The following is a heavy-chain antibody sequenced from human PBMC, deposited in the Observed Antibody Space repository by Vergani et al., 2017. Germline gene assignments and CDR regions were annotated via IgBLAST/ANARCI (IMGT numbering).Heavy chain of an antibody. J-gene: IGHJ4*02. CDR1: TDSVSNTFYY. CDR3: ARGQVGRATGPAIDY. CDR2: IYYSGST. V-gene: IGHV4-39*07. Sequence: QVQLQESGPGLVKPSETLSLTCTVSTDSVSNTFYYWGWIRQTPGKGLEWIGRIYYSGSTYYNPSLESRVTMSVDTSKSQFSLKLSSVTPADTAVYYCARGQVGRATGPAIDYWGQGTLVTVSS.